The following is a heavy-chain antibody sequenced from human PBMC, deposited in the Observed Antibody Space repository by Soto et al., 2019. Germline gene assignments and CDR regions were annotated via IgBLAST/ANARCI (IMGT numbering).Heavy chain of an antibody. Sequence: ASVKGSCKASGYTFTSYGISWVRQAPGQGLEWMGWISAYNGNTNYAQKLQGRVTMTTDTSTSTAYMELRSLRSDATAVYYCARDDYRLNRFDYWGQGTLVTVSS. V-gene: IGHV1-18*04. CDR3: ARDDYRLNRFDY. CDR2: ISAYNGNT. D-gene: IGHD4-4*01. CDR1: GYTFTSYG. J-gene: IGHJ4*02.